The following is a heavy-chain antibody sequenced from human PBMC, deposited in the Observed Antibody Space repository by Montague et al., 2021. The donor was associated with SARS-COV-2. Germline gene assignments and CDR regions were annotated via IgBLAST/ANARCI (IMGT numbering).Heavy chain of an antibody. J-gene: IGHJ4*02. Sequence: PAPVKPTQTPTLTCTFSGFSLSTSGMCVSWIRQPPGKALEWLALIDWDDDKYYSTSLKTRLTISKDTSKNQVVLTMTNMDPVDTATYYCARIRDYDILTGSYSGFDYWGQGTLVTVSS. V-gene: IGHV2-70*01. CDR3: ARIRDYDILTGSYSGFDY. D-gene: IGHD3-9*01. CDR2: IDWDDDK. CDR1: GFSLSTSGMC.